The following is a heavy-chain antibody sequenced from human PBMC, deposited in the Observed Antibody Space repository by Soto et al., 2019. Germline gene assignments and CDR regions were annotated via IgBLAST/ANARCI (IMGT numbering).Heavy chain of an antibody. Sequence: GGSLRLSCAASGFPFGAHGMAWVRQAPGKGLEWVSSIKVSGTLTYYIESVKGRFTISRDNSEHTLYLQMNNLEADDTAMYYYLKDDEWLDTHFDSWGQGTLVTVSS. CDR3: LKDDEWLDTHFDS. CDR1: GFPFGAHG. J-gene: IGHJ4*02. V-gene: IGHV3-23*01. D-gene: IGHD3-3*01. CDR2: IKVSGTLT.